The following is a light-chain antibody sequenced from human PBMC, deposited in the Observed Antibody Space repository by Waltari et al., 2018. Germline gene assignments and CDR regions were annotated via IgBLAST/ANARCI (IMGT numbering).Light chain of an antibody. CDR1: ESLVHTDGNTY. CDR3: MQSTHWPPWT. V-gene: IGKV2-30*02. CDR2: MVS. J-gene: IGKJ1*01. Sequence: DFVLTQSPLSLPFTLGRPAPISGRSSESLVHTDGNTYLHWFQQRPGQSPRRLIYMVSQRDSGVPDRFSGSGSGTDFTLKISRVEAEDVGIYYCMQSTHWPPWTFGQGTKVEIK.